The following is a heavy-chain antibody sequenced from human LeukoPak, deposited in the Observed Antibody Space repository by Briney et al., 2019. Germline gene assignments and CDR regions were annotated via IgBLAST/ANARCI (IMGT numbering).Heavy chain of an antibody. CDR1: GFTFSSYG. Sequence: GGTLRLSCAASGFTFSSYGMSWVRQAPGKGLEWVSAISGSGGSTYYADSVKGRFTISRDNSKNTLYLQMNSLRAEDTAVYYCAKPRQQLVLTYFDYWGQGTLVTVSS. D-gene: IGHD6-13*01. CDR3: AKPRQQLVLTYFDY. V-gene: IGHV3-23*01. CDR2: ISGSGGST. J-gene: IGHJ4*02.